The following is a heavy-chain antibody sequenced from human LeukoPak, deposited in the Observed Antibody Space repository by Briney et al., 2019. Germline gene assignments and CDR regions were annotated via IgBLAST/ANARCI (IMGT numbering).Heavy chain of an antibody. Sequence: SEKLSCTGTVSAGSICCFYWSWLPPGPGQGLVWIGSIYYSGSTNDTPSLKSRVTISVDTSKNQLSLKLSSVTAAHTAVYYCARHADYGGNPDYWGEGTLVTVSS. V-gene: IGHV4-59*08. D-gene: IGHD4-23*01. CDR3: ARHADYGGNPDY. CDR2: IYYSGST. J-gene: IGHJ4*02. CDR1: AGSICCFY.